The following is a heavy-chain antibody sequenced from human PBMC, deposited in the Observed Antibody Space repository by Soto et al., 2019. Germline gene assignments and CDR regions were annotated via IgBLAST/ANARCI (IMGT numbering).Heavy chain of an antibody. CDR3: ARARSPGRSSGGWFDP. CDR2: IYYSGST. Sequence: QVQLQESGPGLVKPSQTLSLTCTVSGGSISSGDYYWSWIRQPPGKGLEWIGYIYYSGSTNYNPSRKSRVTIPVDTTKIQFSLTLSSGTAADTAVYYCARARSPGRSSGGWFDPWGQGTMVTVSS. V-gene: IGHV4-30-4*01. J-gene: IGHJ5*02. CDR1: GGSISSGDYY. D-gene: IGHD6-6*01.